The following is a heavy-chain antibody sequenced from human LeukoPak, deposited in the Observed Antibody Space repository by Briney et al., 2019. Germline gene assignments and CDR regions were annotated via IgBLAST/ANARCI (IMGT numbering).Heavy chain of an antibody. Sequence: SETLSLTCTASGGSISSSYWSWIRQPPGKGLEWIGYIYYSGITHYNPSLKTRVTISVDTSKNQYSLKLSSVTAADTAVYHCARLPTSWFDPWGQGTLVTVSS. CDR1: GGSISSSY. J-gene: IGHJ5*02. CDR3: ARLPTSWFDP. V-gene: IGHV4-59*08. CDR2: IYYSGIT.